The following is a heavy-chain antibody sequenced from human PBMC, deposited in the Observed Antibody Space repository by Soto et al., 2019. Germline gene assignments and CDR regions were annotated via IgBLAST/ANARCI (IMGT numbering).Heavy chain of an antibody. D-gene: IGHD5-12*01. CDR3: ARLDIVATFWFDP. Sequence: PSETLSLTCTVSGGSISSGDYYWSWIRQPPGKGLEWIGYIYYSGSTYYNPSLKSRVTISVDTSKNQFSLKLSSVTAADTAVYCCARLDIVATFWFDPWGQGTLVTVSS. V-gene: IGHV4-30-4*01. CDR1: GGSISSGDYY. CDR2: IYYSGST. J-gene: IGHJ5*02.